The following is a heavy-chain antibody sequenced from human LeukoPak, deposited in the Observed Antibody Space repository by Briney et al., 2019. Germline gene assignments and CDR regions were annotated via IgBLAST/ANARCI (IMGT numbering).Heavy chain of an antibody. D-gene: IGHD2-2*01. Sequence: SETLSLTCAVYGVSFSGYYWSWLRQPPGKGLEWIGEINHSGSTNYNPSLKSRVTISVDTSKNQFSLKLSSVTAADTAVYYCARGLSSTSCYWCPNWFDPWGQGTLVTVSS. CDR2: INHSGST. V-gene: IGHV4-34*01. J-gene: IGHJ5*02. CDR3: ARGLSSTSCYWCPNWFDP. CDR1: GVSFSGYY.